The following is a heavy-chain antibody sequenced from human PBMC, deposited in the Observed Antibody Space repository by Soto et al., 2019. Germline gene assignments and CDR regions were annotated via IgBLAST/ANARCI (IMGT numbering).Heavy chain of an antibody. CDR1: GFTVTSNY. CDR3: ARVDTYDYYYAMDV. J-gene: IGHJ6*02. D-gene: IGHD5-18*01. Sequence: EVQLVETGGGLIQPGGSLSLSCAASGFTVTSNYMNWVRQAPGKGLEWVSIIYSSGTTYYADSVKGRFTISRDKSKNTLYSQMRNLRAEYTAIYYCARVDTYDYYYAMDVWGQGTTVTVSS. CDR2: IYSSGTT. V-gene: IGHV3-53*02.